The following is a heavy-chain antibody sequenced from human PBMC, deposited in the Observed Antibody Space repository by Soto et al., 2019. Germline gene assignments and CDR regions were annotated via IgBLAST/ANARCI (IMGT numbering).Heavy chain of an antibody. CDR1: GGSISSYY. V-gene: IGHV4-59*01. CDR2: IYYSGST. J-gene: IGHJ3*02. CDR3: AREKVEERAATQWGIVDI. Sequence: SETLSLTCTVSGGSISSYYWSWIRQPPGKGLEWIGYIYYSGSTNYNPSLKSRVTISVDTSKNQFSLKLSSVTAADTAVYYCAREKVEERAATQWGIVDIWGPGTMVTVSS. D-gene: IGHD2-15*01.